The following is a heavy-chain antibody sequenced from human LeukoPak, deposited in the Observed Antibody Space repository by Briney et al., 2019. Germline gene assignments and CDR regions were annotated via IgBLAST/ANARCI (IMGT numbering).Heavy chain of an antibody. CDR3: AKALYDSPLAGDP. Sequence: GGSLRLSCAASGFIFSSYSMNWVRQAPGKGLEWVSYISSSGSTIYYADSVKGRFTISRDNSKNTLFLQMSNLRVDDTAIYYCAKALYDSPLAGDPWGQGTLVTVSS. D-gene: IGHD3-22*01. CDR2: ISSSGSTI. J-gene: IGHJ5*02. V-gene: IGHV3-48*01. CDR1: GFIFSSYS.